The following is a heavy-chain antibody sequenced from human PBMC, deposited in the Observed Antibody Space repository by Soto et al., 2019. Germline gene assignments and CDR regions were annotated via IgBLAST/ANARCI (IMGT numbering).Heavy chain of an antibody. D-gene: IGHD3-22*01. CDR3: VKDTVVVINGGDFDY. CDR2: ISGDAGRT. CDR1: GFTYVKYA. J-gene: IGHJ4*02. V-gene: IGHV3-23*01. Sequence: EVQLLESGGALVQPGGSLRLSCEASGFTYVKYAMSWVRQAPGQGLEWVSGISGDAGRTFYADSVKGRFTISRENSKNTVYLQMNSLRVENTAVYYCVKDTVVVINGGDFDYWGQGTLVTVSS.